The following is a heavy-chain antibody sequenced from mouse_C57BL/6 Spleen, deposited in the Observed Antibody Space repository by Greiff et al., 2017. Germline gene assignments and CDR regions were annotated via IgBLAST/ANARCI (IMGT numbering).Heavy chain of an antibody. D-gene: IGHD2-2*01. V-gene: IGHV1-58*01. CDR2: IDIGNGST. CDR3: ARGGYDYFDY. CDR1: GYTFTSYG. Sequence: VQLQQSGAELVRPGSSVKMSCKTSGYTFTSYGINWVKQRPGQGLEWIGYIDIGNGSTEYNEQFKGKAPLTSDTASSTAYMQLSSLTSDDSAIYFCARGGYDYFDYWGQGTTLTVSS. J-gene: IGHJ2*01.